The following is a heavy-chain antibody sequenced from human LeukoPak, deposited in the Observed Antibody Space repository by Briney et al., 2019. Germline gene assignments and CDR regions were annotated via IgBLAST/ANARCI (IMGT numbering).Heavy chain of an antibody. V-gene: IGHV3-21*01. CDR2: INNVASHI. CDR3: ARDPTQWLRYGHFDY. J-gene: IGHJ4*02. Sequence: GGSLRLSCAGSGFTFSSSAMDWVRQAPGKGLEWVSSINNVASHIYYADSVKGRFTISRDNAKNSLYLQMNSLRAEDTAVYYCARDPTQWLRYGHFDYWGQGTLVTVSS. D-gene: IGHD5-12*01. CDR1: GFTFSSSA.